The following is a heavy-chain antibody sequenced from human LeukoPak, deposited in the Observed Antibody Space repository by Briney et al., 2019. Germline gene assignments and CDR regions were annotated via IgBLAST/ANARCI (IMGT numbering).Heavy chain of an antibody. J-gene: IGHJ4*02. CDR3: VRDYNC. CDR1: GFTFTDYY. D-gene: IGHD3-10*01. V-gene: IGHV3-11*01. CDR2: ISPSGTVI. Sequence: GGSLRLSCSASGFTFTDYYMSWILQAPGKGLEWVSYISPSGTVIYYGDSVKGRFTISRDNAKKSLYLQMNSLRAEDTAVYYCVRDYNCWGQGTLVTVSS.